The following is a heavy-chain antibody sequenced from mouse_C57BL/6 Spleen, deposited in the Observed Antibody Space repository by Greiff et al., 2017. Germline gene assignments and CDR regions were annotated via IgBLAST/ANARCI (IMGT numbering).Heavy chain of an antibody. Sequence: VQLQQSGPELVKPGASVKISCKASGYAFSSSWMNWVKQRPGKGLEWIGRIYPGDGDTNYNGKFKGKATLTADKSSSTAYMQLSSLASEDSAVYICAREELVWPKYAMDYWGQGTSVTVSS. CDR1: GYAFSSSW. J-gene: IGHJ4*01. D-gene: IGHD2-10*02. V-gene: IGHV1-82*01. CDR2: IYPGDGDT. CDR3: AREELVWPKYAMDY.